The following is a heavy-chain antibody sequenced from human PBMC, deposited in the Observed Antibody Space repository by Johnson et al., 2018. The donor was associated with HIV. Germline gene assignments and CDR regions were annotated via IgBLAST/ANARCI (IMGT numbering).Heavy chain of an antibody. CDR2: ISYDGSNK. Sequence: QVQLVESGGGVVQPGRSLRLSCAASGFTFSSYAMHWVRQAPGKGLEWVAVISYDGSNKYYADSVKGRFTISRDNSKNTLYLQMNSLRVEDTAVYYCARVGDSSSSLGAFDIWGQGTMVTVS. D-gene: IGHD6-6*01. V-gene: IGHV3-30*04. CDR3: ARVGDSSSSLGAFDI. J-gene: IGHJ3*02. CDR1: GFTFSSYA.